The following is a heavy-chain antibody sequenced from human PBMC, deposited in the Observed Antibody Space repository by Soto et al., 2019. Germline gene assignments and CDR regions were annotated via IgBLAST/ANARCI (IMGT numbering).Heavy chain of an antibody. CDR3: AKEVGGYSFGHDAFDL. Sequence: QVNLVESGGGVVHPGRSLRLSCAASGFAFSSHGMHWVRQGPGKGLEWVAVMSYDGSNIYYADSVKGRFTISRDNSKDTLSLQMTRLRPQDTAVYYCAKEVGGYSFGHDAFDLWGRGTMVTVSS. CDR2: MSYDGSNI. J-gene: IGHJ3*01. V-gene: IGHV3-30*18. D-gene: IGHD5-18*01. CDR1: GFAFSSHG.